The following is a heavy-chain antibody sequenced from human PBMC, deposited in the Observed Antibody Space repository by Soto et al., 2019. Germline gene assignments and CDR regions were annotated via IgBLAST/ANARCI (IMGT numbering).Heavy chain of an antibody. CDR3: ATDRGGGGY. J-gene: IGHJ4*02. CDR2: IYSGGYT. V-gene: IGHV3-53*01. Sequence: EVQLVESGGGLIQPGGSLRLSCAVSGFTVSNNYMSWVRQAPGKGLEGVSVIYSGGYTAYGDSVKGRFTISRDNSKNKPYLQMNSLGADAAAGFSRATDRGGGGYWGQGTLVTVSS. CDR1: GFTVSNNY. D-gene: IGHD3-10*01.